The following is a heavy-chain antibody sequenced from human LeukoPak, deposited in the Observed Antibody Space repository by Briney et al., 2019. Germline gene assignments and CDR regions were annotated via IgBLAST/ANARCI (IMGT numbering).Heavy chain of an antibody. CDR1: GFTFSSHW. D-gene: IGHD3-10*01. V-gene: IGHV3-7*01. J-gene: IGHJ4*02. CDR2: IKHDGSEK. CDR3: AKHYYGSGSQKYYFDY. Sequence: PGGSLRLSCAASGFTFSSHWMTWVRQAPGMGLEWVANIKHDGSEKYYVDSVRGRFTISRDNSKNTLYLQMNSLRPEDTAVYYCAKHYYGSGSQKYYFDYWGQGTLVTVSS.